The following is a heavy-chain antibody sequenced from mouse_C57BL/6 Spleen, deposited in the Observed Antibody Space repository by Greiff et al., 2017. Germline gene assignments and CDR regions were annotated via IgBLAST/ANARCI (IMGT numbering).Heavy chain of an antibody. CDR2: INPNNGGT. CDR3: ARVYGYDDAMDY. J-gene: IGHJ4*01. D-gene: IGHD2-2*01. Sequence: VQLQQSGPELVKPGASVKIPCKASGYTFTDYNMDWVKQSHGKSLEWIGDINPNNGGTIYNEKFKGKATLTVDKTSSTAYMELRSLTSEDTPVYYCARVYGYDDAMDYWGQGTSVTVSS. V-gene: IGHV1-18*01. CDR1: GYTFTDYN.